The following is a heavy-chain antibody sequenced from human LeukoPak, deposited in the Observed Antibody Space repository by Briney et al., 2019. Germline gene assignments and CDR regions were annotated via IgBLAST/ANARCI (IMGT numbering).Heavy chain of an antibody. J-gene: IGHJ4*02. V-gene: IGHV4-59*08. CDR1: GGSISSYY. Sequence: RPSETLSLTCTVSGGSISSYYWSWIRQPPGKGLEWIGYIYYSGSTNYNPSLKSRVTISVDTSKNQFSLKLTSVTAADTAVYYCARLVIGVVPTAMLGDYYFDYWGQGTLVTVSS. CDR2: IYYSGST. CDR3: ARLVIGVVPTAMLGDYYFDY. D-gene: IGHD2-2*01.